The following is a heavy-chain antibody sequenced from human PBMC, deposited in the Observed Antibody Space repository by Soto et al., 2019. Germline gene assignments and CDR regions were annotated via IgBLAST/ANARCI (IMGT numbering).Heavy chain of an antibody. CDR3: ARGGLYAYYKDI. CDR2: INPDGSTT. Sequence: EVQLVESGGGVVQPGGSLRLSCGASGFTFSSHWMHWARQAPGEGLVWVARINPDGSTTNFADSVKGRFTVSRDNAKNTVYLQVNSLRAGDTAVYYCARGGLYAYYKDIWGQGTLVAVSS. D-gene: IGHD3-16*01. V-gene: IGHV3-74*01. CDR1: GFTFSSHW. J-gene: IGHJ4*02.